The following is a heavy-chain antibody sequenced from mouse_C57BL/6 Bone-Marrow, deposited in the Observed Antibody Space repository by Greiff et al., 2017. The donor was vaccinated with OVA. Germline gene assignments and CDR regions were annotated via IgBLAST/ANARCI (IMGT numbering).Heavy chain of an antibody. D-gene: IGHD1-1*01. CDR2: IDPSDSYT. J-gene: IGHJ3*01. CDR1: GYTFTSYW. V-gene: IGHV1-59*01. CDR3: AKFTTVGAY. Sequence: QVQLQQSGAELVRPGTSVKLSCKASGYTFTSYWMHWVKQRPGQGLEWIGVIDPSDSYTNYNQKFKGKATLTVDTSSSTAYMQLSSLTSEDSAVYYCAKFTTVGAYWGQGTLVTVSA.